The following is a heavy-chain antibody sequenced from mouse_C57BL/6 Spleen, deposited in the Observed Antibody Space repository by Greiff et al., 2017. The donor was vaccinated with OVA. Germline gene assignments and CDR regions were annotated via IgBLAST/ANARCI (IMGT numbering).Heavy chain of an antibody. J-gene: IGHJ1*03. CDR3: ARRGDGSRGGYFDV. CDR1: GFSLSTSGMG. Sequence: QVTLKESGPGILQSSQTLSLTCSFSGFSLSTSGMGVSWLRQPSGKGLEWLAHIYWDDDKRYNPSLKSRLTISKDTSRNQVFLKSTSVDTADTATYYWARRGDGSRGGYFDVWGTGTTVTVSS. V-gene: IGHV8-12*01. CDR2: IYWDDDK. D-gene: IGHD1-1*01.